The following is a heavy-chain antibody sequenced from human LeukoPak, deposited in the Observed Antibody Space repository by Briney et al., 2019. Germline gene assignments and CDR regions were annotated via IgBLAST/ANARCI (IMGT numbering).Heavy chain of an antibody. V-gene: IGHV4-34*01. J-gene: IGHJ5*02. D-gene: IGHD4-11*01. CDR3: ARDPGGNYDDWFDP. CDR1: GGSFSGYY. Sequence: SETLSLTCAVYGGSFSGYYWSWIRQPPGKGLEWIGEINHSGSTNYNPSLKSRVTISVDTSKNQFSLKLSSVTAADTAVYYCARDPGGNYDDWFDPWGQGTLVTVSS. CDR2: INHSGST.